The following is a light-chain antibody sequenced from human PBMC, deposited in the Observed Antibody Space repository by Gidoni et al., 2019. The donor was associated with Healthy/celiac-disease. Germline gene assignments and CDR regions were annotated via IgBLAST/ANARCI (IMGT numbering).Light chain of an antibody. CDR1: QRVSSY. V-gene: IGKV3-11*01. CDR2: DAS. J-gene: IGKJ4*01. Sequence: EIVLTQSPATLSLSPGDRATLTCRASQRVSSYLAWYQQKPGQAPRLLIYDASNWATGIPARFSGSGSGTDFTLTISSLEPEDFAVYYCQQRSNWALTFGGGTKVEIK. CDR3: QQRSNWALT.